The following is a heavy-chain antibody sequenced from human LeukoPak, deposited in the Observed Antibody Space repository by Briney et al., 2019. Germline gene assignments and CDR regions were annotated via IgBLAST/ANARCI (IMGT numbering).Heavy chain of an antibody. J-gene: IGHJ4*02. CDR1: GDSITTHP. CDR3: SRLAKCDGNCYSFDL. V-gene: IGHV4-59*11. D-gene: IGHD2-15*01. CDR2: IDSNGNT. Sequence: PSETLSLTCTVSGDSITTHPWSWFRQTSGKGLDYIGFIDSNGNTNYNPSLKTRVIISSDTSTNQISLTLNSVAAADTAVYYCSRLAKCDGNCYSFDLWGQGMLVTVSS.